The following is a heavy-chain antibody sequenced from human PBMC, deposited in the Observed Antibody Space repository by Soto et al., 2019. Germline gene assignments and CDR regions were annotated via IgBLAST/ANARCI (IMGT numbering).Heavy chain of an antibody. V-gene: IGHV3-7*01. D-gene: IGHD4-17*01. Sequence: EVQLVESGGGLVQPGGSLRLSCAASGFTFSSYWMSWVRQAPGKGLEWVANIKQDGSEKYYVDSVKGRYTISRDNAKISLYLQMNSLRAEDTAVYYCARENYGDYHPNFYYWGQGTLVTVSS. CDR3: ARENYGDYHPNFYY. J-gene: IGHJ4*02. CDR2: IKQDGSEK. CDR1: GFTFSSYW.